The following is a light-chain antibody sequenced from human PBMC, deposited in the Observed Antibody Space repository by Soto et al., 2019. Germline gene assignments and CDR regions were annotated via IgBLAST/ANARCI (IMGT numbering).Light chain of an antibody. CDR1: TSDVGGYEY. CDR3: AAWDDSLNGYV. V-gene: IGLV2-11*01. CDR2: HVV. J-gene: IGLJ1*01. Sequence: QSALTQPRSVSGSPGQSVTISCTGTTSDVGGYEYVSWYQQYPGKAPKLLIYHVVQRPSGVPDRFSDSKSGTTASLAISGLQSEDEADYYCAAWDDSLNGYVFGTGTKVTVL.